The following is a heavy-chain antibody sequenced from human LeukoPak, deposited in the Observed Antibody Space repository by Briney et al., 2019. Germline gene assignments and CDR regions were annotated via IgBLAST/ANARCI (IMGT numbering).Heavy chain of an antibody. CDR3: AKGPSGSYYNSSFDY. J-gene: IGHJ4*02. D-gene: IGHD3-10*01. V-gene: IGHV3-30*18. CDR2: ISYDGSNK. CDR1: GFTFSSYG. Sequence: PGGSLRLSCAASGFTFSSYGMHWVRQAPGKGLEWVAVISYDGSNKYYADSVKGRFTISRDNSKNTLYLQVNSLRAEDTAVYYCAKGPSGSYYNSSFDYWGQGTLVTVSS.